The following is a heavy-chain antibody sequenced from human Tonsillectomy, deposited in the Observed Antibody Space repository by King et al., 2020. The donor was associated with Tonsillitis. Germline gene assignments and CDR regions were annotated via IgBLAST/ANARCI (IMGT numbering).Heavy chain of an antibody. V-gene: IGHV3-30*04. CDR3: ARGRYGDYVPGAYSGMDV. Sequence: VQLVESGGGVVQPGRSLRLSCAASGFTFSRYAMHWVRQAPGKGLEWVAVIAFDGSNEYYADSVKGRFTISRDISKNTLYLQMNSLRAEDTAIYYCARGRYGDYVPGAYSGMDVWGQGPTVPVSS. D-gene: IGHD4-17*01. CDR1: GFTFSRYA. J-gene: IGHJ6*02. CDR2: IAFDGSNE.